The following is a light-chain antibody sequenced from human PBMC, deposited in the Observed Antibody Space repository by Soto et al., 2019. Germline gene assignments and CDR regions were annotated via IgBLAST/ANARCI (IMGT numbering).Light chain of an antibody. CDR3: QHTNNFHFT. Sequence: DIQMTQSPSSLSASVGDRVTITCRASQGISTWLAWYQQKPGKAPKLLIYTASRLQSGVPPRFSGSGSGTDFTLTINSLQPEDFATYYCQHTNNFHFTFGQATRLEIK. J-gene: IGKJ5*01. V-gene: IGKV1-12*01. CDR1: QGISTW. CDR2: TAS.